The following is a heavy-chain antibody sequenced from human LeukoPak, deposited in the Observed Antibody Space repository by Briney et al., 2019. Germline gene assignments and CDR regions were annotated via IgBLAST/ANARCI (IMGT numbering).Heavy chain of an antibody. CDR2: IIPIFGTA. D-gene: IGHD5-24*01. CDR1: GGTFSSYA. CDR3: AHAVEMDAFDI. Sequence: AVKVSCKASGGTFSSYAISWVRQAPGQGREWMGGIIPIFGTANYAQKFQGRVTITADESTSTAYMELSSLRSEDTAVYYCAHAVEMDAFDIWGQGTMVTVSS. J-gene: IGHJ3*02. V-gene: IGHV1-69*13.